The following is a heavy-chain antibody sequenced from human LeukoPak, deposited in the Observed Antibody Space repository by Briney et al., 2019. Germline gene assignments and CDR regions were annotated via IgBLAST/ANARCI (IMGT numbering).Heavy chain of an antibody. CDR3: ARTDSMARFDY. CDR2: IYYSGST. V-gene: IGHV4-59*01. J-gene: IGHJ4*02. CDR1: GGSISSYY. Sequence: PSETLSLTCTVSGGSISSYYWSWIRQPPGKGLEWIGYIYYSGSTNYNPSLKSRVTISVDTSKNQFSLKLSSVTAADTAVYYCARTDSMARFDYWGQGTLVTVSS. D-gene: IGHD3-10*01.